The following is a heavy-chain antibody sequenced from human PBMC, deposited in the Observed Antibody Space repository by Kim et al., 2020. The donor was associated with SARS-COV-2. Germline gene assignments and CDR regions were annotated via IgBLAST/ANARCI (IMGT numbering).Heavy chain of an antibody. CDR1: GFSFSDFY. CDR2: ISSDGETI. D-gene: IGHD6-25*01. Sequence: GGSLRLSCAVSGFSFSDFYMAWIRQAPGKGLEWVSYISSDGETIEYADSVKGRFTISRDKDDNSLFLQMNSLRVEDTAVYYCGVASSGWSVGPIDYWGQGALVTVSS. J-gene: IGHJ4*02. V-gene: IGHV3-11*01. CDR3: GVASSGWSVGPIDY.